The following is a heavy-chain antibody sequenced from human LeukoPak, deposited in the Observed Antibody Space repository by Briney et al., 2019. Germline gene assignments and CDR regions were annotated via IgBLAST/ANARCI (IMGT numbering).Heavy chain of an antibody. D-gene: IGHD2-2*01. V-gene: IGHV4-4*02. J-gene: IGHJ5*02. Sequence: SGTLSLTCAVSGGSISSSNWWSRVRQPPGKGLEWIGEIYHSGSTNYNPSLKSRVTISVDKSKNQFSLKLSSVTAADTAVYYCARADCSSTSCYAGENWFDPWGQGTLVTVSS. CDR2: IYHSGST. CDR1: GGSISSSNW. CDR3: ARADCSSTSCYAGENWFDP.